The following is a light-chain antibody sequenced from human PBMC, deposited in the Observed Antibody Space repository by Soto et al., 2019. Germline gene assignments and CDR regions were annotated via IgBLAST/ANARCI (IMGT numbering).Light chain of an antibody. CDR3: QHSYSNFRIT. CDR2: DAS. CDR1: QSMSGY. Sequence: DIQVTQCPSSLTGSLPYSFRAICQASQSMSGYLNWYQQKPGKAPKLLIFDASSLQSGVPSRFSGRGSGAEYTLTISSLQPEDFATYFCQHSYSNFRITFGQGTRLEIK. V-gene: IGKV1-39*01. J-gene: IGKJ5*01.